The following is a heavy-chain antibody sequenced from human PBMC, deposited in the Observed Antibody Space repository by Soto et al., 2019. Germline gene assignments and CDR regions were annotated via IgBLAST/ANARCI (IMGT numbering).Heavy chain of an antibody. CDR1: GYTFTSYG. V-gene: IGHV1-18*01. CDR3: ARGPVDGLERRYYYMDV. D-gene: IGHD1-1*01. CDR2: ISAYNGNT. J-gene: IGHJ6*03. Sequence: GASVKVSCKASGYTFTSYGISWVRQAPGQGLEWMGWISAYNGNTNYAQKLQGRVTMTTDTSTSTAYMELRSLRPDDTAVYYCARGPVDGLERRYYYMDVWGKGTTVTVSS.